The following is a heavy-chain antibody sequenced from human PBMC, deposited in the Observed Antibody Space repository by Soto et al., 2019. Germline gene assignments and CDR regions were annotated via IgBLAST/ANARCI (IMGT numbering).Heavy chain of an antibody. CDR3: ARAHTYYYDSASYSKQSFYFDF. J-gene: IGHJ4*02. D-gene: IGHD3-22*01. V-gene: IGHV4-31*02. CDR2: ISYSGNS. CDR1: GGSITSAGYY. Sequence: SETLSLTCSVSGGSITSAGYYWNWIRHFPGGGLEWIGYISYSGNSYYNPSLESRVTVSIDTSESQFSLKVTSMTAADTAVYFCARAHTYYYDSASYSKQSFYFDFWGQGTLVTVSS.